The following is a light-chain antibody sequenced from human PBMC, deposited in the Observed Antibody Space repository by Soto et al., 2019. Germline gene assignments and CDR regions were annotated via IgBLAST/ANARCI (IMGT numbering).Light chain of an antibody. CDR1: QSVRSSY. V-gene: IGKV3D-7*01. CDR2: GAS. Sequence: PGERVILSCRASQSVRSSYLTWYQQKPGQAPRLPIYGASTRATSIPARFSGSGSGTDFTLTISGLQPEDVATYYCQKYDNVPFAFGPGTKVDLK. CDR3: QKYDNVPFA. J-gene: IGKJ3*01.